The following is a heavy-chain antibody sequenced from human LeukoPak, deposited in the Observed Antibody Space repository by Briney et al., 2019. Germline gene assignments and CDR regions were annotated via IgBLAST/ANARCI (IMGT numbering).Heavy chain of an antibody. Sequence: GESLKISCKGSGYSFTSYWIGWVRQMPGKGLEWMGIIYPGDSDTRYSPPFQGQVTISVDRSINTAYLQWSSLKASDTVMYYCVRRGFCSGDNCFSHAFDIWGQGTMVTVSS. CDR2: IYPGDSDT. D-gene: IGHD2-15*01. CDR1: GYSFTSYW. CDR3: VRRGFCSGDNCFSHAFDI. J-gene: IGHJ3*02. V-gene: IGHV5-51*01.